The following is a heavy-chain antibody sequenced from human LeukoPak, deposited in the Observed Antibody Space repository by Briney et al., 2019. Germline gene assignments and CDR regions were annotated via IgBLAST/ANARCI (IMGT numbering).Heavy chain of an antibody. CDR3: AKARVRYYYYMDV. V-gene: IGHV3-7*03. D-gene: IGHD4/OR15-4a*01. CDR1: GIIFSDHW. CDR2: IKTDGRQI. J-gene: IGHJ6*03. Sequence: GGSLRLSCAASGIIFSDHWMTWVRQAPGKGLEWVATIKTDGRQIYYVDSVKGRFTISRDNSKNSLYLQMNSLRAEDTALYYCAKARVRYYYYMDVWGKGTTVTVSS.